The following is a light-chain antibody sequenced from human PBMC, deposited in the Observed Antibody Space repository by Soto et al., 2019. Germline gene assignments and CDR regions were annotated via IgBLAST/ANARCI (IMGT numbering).Light chain of an antibody. CDR3: QHYGGSPGA. CDR2: GAS. CDR1: QSVSSSN. V-gene: IGKV3-20*01. J-gene: IGKJ3*01. Sequence: EIVLTQSPGTLSLSPGERAALSCRASQSVSSSNLAWYRQRPGQAPTLLIYGASSRATGIPDRFSGSGSRTDFTLTISRLQPEDFAVYYCQHYGGSPGAFGPGTKVDIK.